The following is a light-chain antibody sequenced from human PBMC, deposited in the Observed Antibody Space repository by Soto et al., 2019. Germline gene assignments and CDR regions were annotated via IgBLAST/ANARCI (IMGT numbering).Light chain of an antibody. J-gene: IGKJ2*01. Sequence: EIVLTQSPATLSLSPGERATLSCRASQSVSSYLAWYQQKPGQAPRLLIYDASNRATGIPARFSGSGSGTDFSLSISSLEPEDFAVYSCHQRSNWPPYNFGQGTKLEIK. CDR1: QSVSSY. CDR2: DAS. V-gene: IGKV3-11*01. CDR3: HQRSNWPPYN.